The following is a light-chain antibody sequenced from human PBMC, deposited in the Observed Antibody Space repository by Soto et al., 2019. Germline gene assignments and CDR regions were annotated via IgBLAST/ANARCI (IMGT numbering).Light chain of an antibody. J-gene: IGKJ3*01. Sequence: IQLTQSPSPLSSSVGDRVTITCRASQGFINYLAWYQQKPGKAPKLLIYGAPNLQSGVPSRFGFSGSGTDFTLTVSSLQLEDFPTYYCQQLFMNPSTFGAGTKVDIE. CDR2: GAP. CDR3: QQLFMNPST. CDR1: QGFINY. V-gene: IGKV1-9*01.